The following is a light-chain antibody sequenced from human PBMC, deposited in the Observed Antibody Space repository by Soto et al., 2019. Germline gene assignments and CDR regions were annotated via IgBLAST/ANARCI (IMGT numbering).Light chain of an antibody. J-gene: IGKJ5*01. CDR2: GAS. CDR3: QQRSNWPPT. CDR1: QSVSSR. Sequence: EIVLTQSPGTLSLSPGERATLSCRASQSVSSRLAWYQHKPGQAPRLLISGASSRATGIPDRFSGSGSGTDFTLTISTLEPEDSAVYYCQQRSNWPPTFGQGTRLEIK. V-gene: IGKV3-11*01.